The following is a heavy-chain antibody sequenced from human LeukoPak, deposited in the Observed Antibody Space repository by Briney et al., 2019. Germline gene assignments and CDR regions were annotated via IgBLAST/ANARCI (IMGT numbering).Heavy chain of an antibody. D-gene: IGHD3-9*01. CDR3: ARPRPQLRYFEGRAHYMDV. V-gene: IGHV4-34*01. CDR2: INHSGST. J-gene: IGHJ6*03. Sequence: SETLSLTCAVYGGSFSGYYWSWIRQPPGKGLEWIGEINHSGSTNYNPSLKSQVTISVDTSKNQFSLKLSSVTAADTAVYYCARPRPQLRYFEGRAHYMDVWGKGTTVTISS. CDR1: GGSFSGYY.